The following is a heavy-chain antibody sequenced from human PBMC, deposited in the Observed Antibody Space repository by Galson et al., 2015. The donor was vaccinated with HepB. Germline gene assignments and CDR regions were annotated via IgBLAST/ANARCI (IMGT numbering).Heavy chain of an antibody. Sequence: SLRLSCAASGFTFTRYAMTWVRQAPGKGLEWVSSITSSGGNTYYTDAVKGWFTISRDNSKNTLSLQLNSLRVEDTAVYYCAKDGIMVANNPYHFHYWGQGTLVTVSS. V-gene: IGHV3-23*01. CDR1: GFTFTRYA. J-gene: IGHJ4*02. CDR2: ITSSGGNT. CDR3: AKDGIMVANNPYHFHY. D-gene: IGHD2-15*01.